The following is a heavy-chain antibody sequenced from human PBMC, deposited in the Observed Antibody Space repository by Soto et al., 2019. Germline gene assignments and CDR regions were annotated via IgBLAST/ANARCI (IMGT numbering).Heavy chain of an antibody. CDR1: GFTFNNYW. Sequence: GGSLRLSCAASGFTFNNYWMTWVRQAPGKGLEWVANIKQDGGETYYVDSVEGRFTISRDNAKNSVYLQMNSLRVEDTAVYYCARELGYCRSSSYWSDDWGQGTLVTVSS. D-gene: IGHD2-2*01. J-gene: IGHJ4*02. CDR3: ARELGYCRSSSYWSDD. CDR2: IKQDGGET. V-gene: IGHV3-7*04.